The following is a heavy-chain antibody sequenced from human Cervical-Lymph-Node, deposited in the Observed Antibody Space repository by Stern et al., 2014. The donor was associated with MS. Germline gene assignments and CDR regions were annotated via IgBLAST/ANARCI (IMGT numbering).Heavy chain of an antibody. V-gene: IGHV4-61*02. CDR2: IYSSGPT. CDR3: ARDMDDYGDFFLNH. Sequence: VQLVESGPGLVKPSQTLSLTCTVSGASIRSGSHYWSWIRQPAGKGLEWIGHIYSSGPTDYNPSLKSRVTISLDTSKSQFSLKLPSVTAADTAVYYCARDMDDYGDFFLNHWGQGTRVAVSS. D-gene: IGHD4-17*01. CDR1: GASIRSGSHY. J-gene: IGHJ4*02.